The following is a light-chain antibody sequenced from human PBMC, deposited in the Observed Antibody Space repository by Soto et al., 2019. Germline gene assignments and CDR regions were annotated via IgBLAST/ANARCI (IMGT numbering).Light chain of an antibody. CDR2: EVS. CDR1: SSDVGGHNY. Sequence: QSALTQPASVSGSDGQSITISCTGTSSDVGGHNYVSWYQQRPGKAPKRMIFEVSNRPSGVSNRFSGSKSDNTAFLTISGLEGDDEADYNCSSYTGNSPFFVFGTGTKLTVL. CDR3: SSYTGNSPFFV. J-gene: IGLJ1*01. V-gene: IGLV2-14*01.